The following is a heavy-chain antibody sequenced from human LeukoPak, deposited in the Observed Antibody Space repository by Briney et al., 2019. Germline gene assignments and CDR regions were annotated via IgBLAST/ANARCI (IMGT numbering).Heavy chain of an antibody. CDR3: ARDRQQWPLDAFDM. Sequence: PGGSLRLSCAASGFSCSSYTMNWVRQAPGKGLEWVSYISSSGTIYYADSVKGRFTTSRDNAKNSLYLQMNSLRAEDTAVYYCARDRQQWPLDAFDMWAKGQWSPSLQ. J-gene: IGHJ3*02. V-gene: IGHV3-48*04. D-gene: IGHD1-1*01. CDR2: ISSSGTI. CDR1: GFSCSSYT.